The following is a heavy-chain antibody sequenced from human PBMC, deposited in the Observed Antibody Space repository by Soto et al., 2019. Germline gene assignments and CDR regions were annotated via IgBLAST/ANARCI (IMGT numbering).Heavy chain of an antibody. CDR1: GYTFTSYD. Sequence: QVQLVQSGAEVKKPGASVKVSCKASGYTFTSYDINWVRQATGQGLEWMGWMNPNSGNTGYAQKFQGRVTMTRNTSISTAYMGLSRLRSEDTAVYYCARGVRRAALAAAGPNWFAPWGQGTLVTVSS. D-gene: IGHD6-13*01. CDR3: ARGVRRAALAAAGPNWFAP. J-gene: IGHJ5*02. CDR2: MNPNSGNT. V-gene: IGHV1-8*01.